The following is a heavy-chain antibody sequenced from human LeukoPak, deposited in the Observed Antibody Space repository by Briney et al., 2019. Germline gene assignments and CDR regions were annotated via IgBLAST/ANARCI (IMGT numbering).Heavy chain of an antibody. CDR1: GGSFSGYY. D-gene: IGHD3-22*01. V-gene: IGHV4-34*01. Sequence: PSETLSLTCAVYGGSFSGYYWSWIRQPPGKGLEWIGEINHSGGTNYNPSLKSRVTISVDTSKNQFSLKLSSVTAADTAVYYCARGLIYYDSSGYYYLSSKGYYFDYWGQGTLVTVSS. J-gene: IGHJ4*02. CDR2: INHSGGT. CDR3: ARGLIYYDSSGYYYLSSKGYYFDY.